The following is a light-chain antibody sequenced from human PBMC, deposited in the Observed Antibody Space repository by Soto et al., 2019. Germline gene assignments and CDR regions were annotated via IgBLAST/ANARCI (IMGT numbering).Light chain of an antibody. V-gene: IGKV1-5*01. CDR2: DAS. J-gene: IGKJ2*01. CDR1: QSISSW. Sequence: DIQMTQSPSTLSASVGDRVTITCRASQSISSWLAWYQQKPGKAPTLLIYDASSLESGVPSRFSGSGSGTEFTLTISSLQPDDVATYYCQQYNSYSPYTFGQGTKLEIK. CDR3: QQYNSYSPYT.